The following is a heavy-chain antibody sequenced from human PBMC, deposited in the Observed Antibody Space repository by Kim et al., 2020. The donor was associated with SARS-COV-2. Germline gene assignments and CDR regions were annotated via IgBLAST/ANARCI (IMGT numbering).Heavy chain of an antibody. J-gene: IGHJ5*02. CDR2: MNPNSGNT. CDR3: AREAYDSSGSDPVGFDP. D-gene: IGHD3-22*01. CDR1: GYTFTSYD. V-gene: IGHV1-8*01. Sequence: ASVKVSCKASGYTFTSYDINWVRQATGQGLEWMGWMNPNSGNTGYAQKFQGRVTMTRNTSISTAYMELSSLRSEDTAVYYCAREAYDSSGSDPVGFDPWGQGTLVTVSS.